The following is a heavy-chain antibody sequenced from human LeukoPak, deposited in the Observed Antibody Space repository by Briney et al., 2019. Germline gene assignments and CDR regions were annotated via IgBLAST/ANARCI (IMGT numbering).Heavy chain of an antibody. J-gene: IGHJ4*02. Sequence: GASVKVSCKASGYTFTGYYMHWLRQAPGQGLEWMGWINPNNGGTNYAQRFQGRFTMTRDTSISTAYMEVSRLRFDDTAVYYCASGPSLGTTHPYFDYWGQGTLVTVSS. CDR2: INPNNGGT. D-gene: IGHD2-15*01. V-gene: IGHV1-2*02. CDR3: ASGPSLGTTHPYFDY. CDR1: GYTFTGYY.